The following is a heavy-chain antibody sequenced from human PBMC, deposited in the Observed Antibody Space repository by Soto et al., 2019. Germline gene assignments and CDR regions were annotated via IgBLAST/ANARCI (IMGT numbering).Heavy chain of an antibody. Sequence: KTSETLSLTCTVSGGSISSGDYYWNWIRQPPGKGLEWIGYIYYNGNTYYNPSLKSRITISLDTSKNQFSLKLTSVTAADTAVYYCARSSLERNWGWFGPWGQGILVTVS. CDR3: ARSSLERNWGWFGP. V-gene: IGHV4-30-4*01. CDR2: IYYNGNT. CDR1: GGSISSGDYY. J-gene: IGHJ5*02. D-gene: IGHD7-27*01.